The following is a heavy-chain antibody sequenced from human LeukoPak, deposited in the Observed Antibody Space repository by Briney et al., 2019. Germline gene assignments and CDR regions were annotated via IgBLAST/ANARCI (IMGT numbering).Heavy chain of an antibody. CDR1: GFTFDDYA. CDR3: AKERNLGFETQLWLRGPFDY. Sequence: AGESLRLSCAASGFTFDDYAMHWVRQAPGKGMEWVSLIGGDGGSTYYADSVKGRFTISRDNSKNSLYLQMNSLRTEGTALYYCAKERNLGFETQLWLRGPFDYWGQGTLVTVSS. J-gene: IGHJ4*02. D-gene: IGHD5-18*01. CDR2: IGGDGGST. V-gene: IGHV3-43*02.